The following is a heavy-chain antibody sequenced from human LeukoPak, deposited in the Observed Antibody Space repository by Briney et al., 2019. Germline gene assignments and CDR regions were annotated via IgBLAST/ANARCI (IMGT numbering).Heavy chain of an antibody. J-gene: IGHJ4*02. V-gene: IGHV1-8*01. CDR3: ARGPPNWGFDY. CDR1: GYIFTSYD. D-gene: IGHD7-27*01. Sequence: ASVNVSCKASGYIFTSYDINWVRQATGQQLEWMGWMHPNSGNTGYAQKFQDRPTMPRNTSISTAYMELNSLRSEDTAVYYCARGPPNWGFDYWGQGTLVTVLS. CDR2: MHPNSGNT.